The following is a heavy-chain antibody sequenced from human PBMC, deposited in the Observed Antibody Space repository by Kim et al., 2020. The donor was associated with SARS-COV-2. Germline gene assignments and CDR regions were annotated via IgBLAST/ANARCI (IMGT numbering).Heavy chain of an antibody. CDR1: GGSISSYY. V-gene: IGHV4-59*01. J-gene: IGHJ6*03. Sequence: SETLSLTCTVSGGSISSYYWSWIRQPPGKGLEWIGYIYYSGSTNYNPSLKSRVTISVDTSKNQFSLKLSSVTAADTAVYYCARSAHRKESLRHYYYYYMDVWGKGTTVTVSS. CDR2: IYYSGST. D-gene: IGHD3-10*01. CDR3: ARSAHRKESLRHYYYYYMDV.